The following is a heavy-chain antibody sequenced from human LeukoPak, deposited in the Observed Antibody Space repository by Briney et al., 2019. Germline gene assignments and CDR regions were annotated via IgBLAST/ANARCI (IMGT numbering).Heavy chain of an antibody. CDR1: AGSISSYF. Sequence: SETLSLTCTVSAGSISSYFWSWIRQPPGKGLEWIGYIYDSGSTNYNPSLKGRVTISVDTSKSQFSLRLSSVTAADTAVYYCAREAYCGAGCYSGFDFWGQGTLVTVSS. CDR3: AREAYCGAGCYSGFDF. D-gene: IGHD2-21*02. J-gene: IGHJ4*02. V-gene: IGHV4-59*01. CDR2: IYDSGST.